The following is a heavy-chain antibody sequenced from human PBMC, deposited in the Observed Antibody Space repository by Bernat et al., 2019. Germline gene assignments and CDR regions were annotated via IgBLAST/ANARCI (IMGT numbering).Heavy chain of an antibody. CDR2: IYRDGST. CDR1: GFNVSNSY. D-gene: IGHD3-10*01. CDR3: ARDRKIVFRGSFRPYGMDV. V-gene: IGHV3-66*01. J-gene: IGHJ6*02. Sequence: EEQLVESGGGLVQPGGSLRLSCAASGFNVSNSYMTWVRQAPGKGLEWVSAIYRDGSTFYKESVKDRFVISRDNSKNTLHLQINNLRAEDTAMYYCARDRKIVFRGSFRPYGMDVWGQGTTVTVSS.